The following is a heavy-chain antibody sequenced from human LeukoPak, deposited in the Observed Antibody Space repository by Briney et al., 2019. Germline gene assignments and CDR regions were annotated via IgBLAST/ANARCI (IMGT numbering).Heavy chain of an antibody. CDR1: GFTFNNYA. Sequence: GGSLRLSCAASGFTFNNYAINWVRQAPGKGLEWVSSISGGGETTYYADSAKGRFTISRDNSQNTLYLQMNSLRAEDTAVYYCAKGYSSSPRTLFDYWGQGNLVTVSS. V-gene: IGHV3-23*01. D-gene: IGHD6-6*01. CDR3: AKGYSSSPRTLFDY. CDR2: ISGGGETT. J-gene: IGHJ4*02.